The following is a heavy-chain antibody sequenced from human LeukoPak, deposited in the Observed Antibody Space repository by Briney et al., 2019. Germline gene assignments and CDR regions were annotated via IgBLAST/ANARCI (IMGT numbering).Heavy chain of an antibody. J-gene: IGHJ3*02. D-gene: IGHD3-10*02. CDR2: ISHSGST. V-gene: IGHV4-59*01. CDR3: ARGYYVARGDSNPFDI. Sequence: PSETLSLTCTVSGGSISSSYWSWIRQPPGRGLEWIGYISHSGSTNYKPSLKSRVSISVDTSKNQFSLKLTSVTAADTAMYYCARGYYVARGDSNPFDIWGQGTMVTVSS. CDR1: GGSISSSY.